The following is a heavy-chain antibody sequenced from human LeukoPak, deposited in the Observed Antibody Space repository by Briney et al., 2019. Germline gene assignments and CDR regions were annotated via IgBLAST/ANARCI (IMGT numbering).Heavy chain of an antibody. CDR3: AKEGPMGVVPAATFFDY. D-gene: IGHD2-2*01. J-gene: IGHJ4*02. Sequence: PGGSLRLSCAASGFTFSDYYMSWIRQAPGKGLEWVSYISSSSSYTNYADSVKGRFTISRDNAKNTLYLQMNSLRAEDTAVYYCAKEGPMGVVPAATFFDYWGQGTLVTVSS. CDR1: GFTFSDYY. CDR2: ISSSSSYT. V-gene: IGHV3-11*06.